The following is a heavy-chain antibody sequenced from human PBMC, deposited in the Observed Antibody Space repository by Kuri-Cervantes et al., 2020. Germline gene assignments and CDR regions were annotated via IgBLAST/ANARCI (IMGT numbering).Heavy chain of an antibody. D-gene: IGHD2-21*02. CDR2: IYSGGTT. CDR3: ARGDLVVTAIRGDYYYYGMDV. Sequence: GESLKISCAASGFTVSGNYMSWVRQAPGKGLEWVSLIYSGGTTYYADSVKGRFTISRDNSKNTLYPQVNSLRAGDTAVYYCARGDLVVTAIRGDYYYYGMDVWGQGTTVTVSS. J-gene: IGHJ6*02. CDR1: GFTVSGNY. V-gene: IGHV3-66*01.